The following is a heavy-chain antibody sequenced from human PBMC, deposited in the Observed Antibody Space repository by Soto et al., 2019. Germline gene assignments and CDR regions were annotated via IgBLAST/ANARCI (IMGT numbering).Heavy chain of an antibody. J-gene: IGHJ6*02. CDR1: GGTFSSYA. D-gene: IGHD2-15*01. V-gene: IGHV1-69*12. Sequence: QVQLVQSGAEVKKPGSSVKVSCRASGGTFSSYAISWVRQAPGQGLEWMGGIIPIFGTADYAQKFQGRVTITADESTSTAYMELSSLRSEDTAVYYCASSGYCSGGRCSYPKNYYYGMDVWGQGTTVTVSS. CDR2: IIPIFGTA. CDR3: ASSGYCSGGRCSYPKNYYYGMDV.